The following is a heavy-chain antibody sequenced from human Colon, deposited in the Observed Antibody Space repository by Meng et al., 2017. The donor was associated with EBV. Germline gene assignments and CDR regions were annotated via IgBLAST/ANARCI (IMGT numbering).Heavy chain of an antibody. CDR1: GGSFSGYY. Sequence: QGTRQAGGGGLLRPADTVPRSCAVDGGSFSGYYWSWVRQPPGKGLEWIGEMDHRGNTKYNPSLKSRVTISIDTSKNQFSLKVSSVTAADTAVYYCARVRSGWDYIAYWGQGTLVTVSS. J-gene: IGHJ4*02. D-gene: IGHD6-19*01. CDR3: ARVRSGWDYIAY. V-gene: IGHV4-34*01. CDR2: MDHRGNT.